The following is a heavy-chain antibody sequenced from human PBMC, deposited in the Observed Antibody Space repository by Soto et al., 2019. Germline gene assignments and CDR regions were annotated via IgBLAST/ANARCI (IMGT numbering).Heavy chain of an antibody. CDR2: IYYSGST. Sequence: SETLSLTCTVSGGSISTYYWSWIRQPPGKGLEWIGYIYYSGSTNYNPSLKSRVTISVDTSKNQFSLKLSSVTAADTAVYYCARHNSRLSSGWYNFGFDYWGQGTLVSVSS. V-gene: IGHV4-59*08. CDR3: ARHNSRLSSGWYNFGFDY. J-gene: IGHJ4*02. CDR1: GGSISTYY. D-gene: IGHD6-19*01.